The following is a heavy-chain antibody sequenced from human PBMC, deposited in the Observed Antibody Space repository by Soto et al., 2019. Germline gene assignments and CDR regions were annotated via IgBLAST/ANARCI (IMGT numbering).Heavy chain of an antibody. CDR3: ARGGVAATYYYYYMDV. D-gene: IGHD6-13*01. CDR1: GFTFSSYD. V-gene: IGHV3-13*01. J-gene: IGHJ6*03. Sequence: WGSLRLSCAAPGFTFSSYDMHWVRQATGKGLEWVSAIGTAGDTYYPGSVKGRFTISRENAKNSLYLQMNSLRAGDTAVYYCARGGVAATYYYYYMDVWGKGTTVTVSS. CDR2: IGTAGDT.